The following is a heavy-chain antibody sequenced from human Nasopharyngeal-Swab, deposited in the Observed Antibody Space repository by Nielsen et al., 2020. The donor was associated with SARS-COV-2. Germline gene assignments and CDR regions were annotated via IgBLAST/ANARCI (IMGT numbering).Heavy chain of an antibody. D-gene: IGHD3-3*01. J-gene: IGHJ4*02. CDR3: PHRTIFGVVTYFDY. CDR2: IYWNDDK. CDR1: GFSLSTSGVG. V-gene: IGHV2-5*01. Sequence: SGPTLVKPTQTLTLTCTFSGFSLSTSGVGVGWIRQPPGKALEWLALIYWNDDKRYSPSLKSRLTITKDTSKNQVVLTMTNMPPFFSPPFFFPHRTIFGVVTYFDYWGQGTLVTVSS.